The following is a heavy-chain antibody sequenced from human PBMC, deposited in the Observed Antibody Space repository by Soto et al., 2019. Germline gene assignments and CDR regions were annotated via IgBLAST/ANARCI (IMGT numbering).Heavy chain of an antibody. J-gene: IGHJ4*02. CDR2: IYSGGST. D-gene: IGHD3-10*01. Sequence: GGSLRLSCAASGFTVSSNYMSWVRQAPGKGLEWVSVIYSGGSTYYADSVKGRFTISRDNSKNTLYLQMNSLRAEDTAVYYCARFWFGDTDYFDYWGQGTLVTVSS. V-gene: IGHV3-53*01. CDR3: ARFWFGDTDYFDY. CDR1: GFTVSSNY.